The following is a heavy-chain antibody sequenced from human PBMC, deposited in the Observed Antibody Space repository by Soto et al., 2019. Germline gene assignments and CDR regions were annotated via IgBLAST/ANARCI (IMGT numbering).Heavy chain of an antibody. J-gene: IGHJ4*02. D-gene: IGHD3-9*01. Sequence: QITLKESGPTLVNPTQTLTLTCTFSGFSLSTSGVGVGWIRQPPGKALEWLALIYLDDDKRYSPSLQSRLKIIKDTSKSQVVLTMTSMDPVDTATYYCAHTGVFFDWSVYSYFDYWGLGIQVTVSS. CDR1: GFSLSTSGVG. V-gene: IGHV2-5*02. CDR3: AHTGVFFDWSVYSYFDY. CDR2: IYLDDDK.